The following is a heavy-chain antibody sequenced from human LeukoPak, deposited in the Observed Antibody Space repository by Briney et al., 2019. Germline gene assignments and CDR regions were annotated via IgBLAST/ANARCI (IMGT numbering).Heavy chain of an antibody. Sequence: SETLSLTCTVSGGSISSYYWSWIRQPPGKGLEWIGYIYYSGSTNYNPSLKSRVTISVDTSKNQFSLKLSSVTAADTAVYYCARHVISGSCFATWGQGTLVTVSS. CDR1: GGSISSYY. CDR3: ARHVISGSCFAT. CDR2: IYYSGST. J-gene: IGHJ5*02. V-gene: IGHV4-59*08. D-gene: IGHD2-15*01.